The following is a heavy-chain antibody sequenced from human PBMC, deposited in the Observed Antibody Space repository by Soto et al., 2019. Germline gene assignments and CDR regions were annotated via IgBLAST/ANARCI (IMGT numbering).Heavy chain of an antibody. Sequence: QVQLVQSGAEVKKPGASVKVSCKASGYTFTSYAMHWVRQAPGQRLEWMGWINAGNGNTKYSQKFQGRVTITRDTSASTAYMELSSLRSEDTAVYYCATRYRGATVHYYYYGMDVWGQGTTVTVSS. V-gene: IGHV1-3*01. CDR3: ATRYRGATVHYYYYGMDV. CDR2: INAGNGNT. CDR1: GYTFTSYA. J-gene: IGHJ6*02. D-gene: IGHD1-26*01.